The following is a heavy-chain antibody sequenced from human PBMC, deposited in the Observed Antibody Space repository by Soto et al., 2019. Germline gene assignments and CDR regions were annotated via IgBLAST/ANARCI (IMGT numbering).Heavy chain of an antibody. Sequence: QLQLQESGSGLVKPSQTLSLTCAVSGGSLSSGGYSWSWLRQPPGKGLEWIGYIYHSGSTYYNPSLKSRVTTSVDRSKNQFSRKLSSVTAADTAVYYCARGQVVAAQHWGQGTLVTVSS. CDR3: ARGQVVAAQH. D-gene: IGHD2-15*01. CDR2: IYHSGST. J-gene: IGHJ4*02. CDR1: GGSLSSGGYS. V-gene: IGHV4-30-2*01.